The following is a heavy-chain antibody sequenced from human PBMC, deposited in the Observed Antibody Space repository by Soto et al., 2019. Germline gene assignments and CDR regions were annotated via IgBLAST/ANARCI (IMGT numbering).Heavy chain of an antibody. CDR3: VRQGDMAASPADPLDI. CDR1: GRHFHSHW. V-gene: IGHV5-51*01. J-gene: IGHJ4*02. D-gene: IGHD6-19*01. Sequence: PGEALKTYWRVPGRHFHSHWIALVRPVPGKGLEWMGIIYPGDSDARYSPSFAGQVTISVDKSITTAYLHLSSLEASDSAVYYCVRQGDMAASPADPLDIWGQGTLVTVSS. CDR2: IYPGDSDA.